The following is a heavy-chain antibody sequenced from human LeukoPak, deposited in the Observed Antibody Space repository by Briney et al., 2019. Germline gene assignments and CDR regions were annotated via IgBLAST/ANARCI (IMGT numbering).Heavy chain of an antibody. CDR2: IYYSGST. D-gene: IGHD6-19*01. J-gene: IGHJ3*02. CDR1: GGSISSSSYY. Sequence: SETLSLTCTVSGGSISSSSYYWGWIRQPPGKGLEWIGSIYYSGSTYYNPSLKSRVTISVDTSKNQFSLKLSSVTAADTAVYYCARDKHSSGLRDAFDIWGQGTMVTISS. V-gene: IGHV4-39*07. CDR3: ARDKHSSGLRDAFDI.